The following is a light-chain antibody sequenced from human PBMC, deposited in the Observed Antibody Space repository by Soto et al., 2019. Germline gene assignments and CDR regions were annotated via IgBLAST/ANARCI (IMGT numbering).Light chain of an antibody. V-gene: IGLV2-14*01. CDR1: SSDVGGYNY. Sequence: QSALTQPASVSGSPGQSITISCTGTSSDVGGYNYVSWYQQHPGKVPKLMIYEVSNRPSGVSNRFSGSKSGNTASLTISELQTGDEADYYCSSYTSRRTLVFGTGTQLTVL. J-gene: IGLJ7*01. CDR2: EVS. CDR3: SSYTSRRTLV.